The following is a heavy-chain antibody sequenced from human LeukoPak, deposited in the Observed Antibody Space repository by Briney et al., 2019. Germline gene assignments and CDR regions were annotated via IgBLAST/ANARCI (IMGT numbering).Heavy chain of an antibody. CDR2: IIPIFGTA. CDR1: GGTFSSYA. V-gene: IGHV1-69*13. D-gene: IGHD6-19*01. J-gene: IGHJ4*02. Sequence: ASVKVSCKASGGTFSSYAISWVRQAPGQGLEWMGGIIPIFGTANYAQKFQGRVTITADESTSTAYMELSSLRSEDTAVYYCAKLSWGDPVAGPIFDYWGQGTLVTVSS. CDR3: AKLSWGDPVAGPIFDY.